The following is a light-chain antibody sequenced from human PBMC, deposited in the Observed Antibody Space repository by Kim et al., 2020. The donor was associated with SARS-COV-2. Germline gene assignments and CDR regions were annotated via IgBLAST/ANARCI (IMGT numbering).Light chain of an antibody. CDR1: QSVTTS. Sequence: PGERATLSCRASQSVTTSFTWYQQKPGQAPRLLIYDASKRATGIPARFSGSGSGTDFTLTITSLEPEDSAVYYCLQRSNWPWTFGQGTKVDIK. CDR3: LQRSNWPWT. V-gene: IGKV3-11*01. CDR2: DAS. J-gene: IGKJ1*01.